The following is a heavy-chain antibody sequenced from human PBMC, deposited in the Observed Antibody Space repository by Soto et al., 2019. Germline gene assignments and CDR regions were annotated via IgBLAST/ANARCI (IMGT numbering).Heavy chain of an antibody. J-gene: IGHJ4*02. CDR3: VRDDDSMGNGLAY. V-gene: IGHV3-33*01. CDR1: GFIFSSYG. D-gene: IGHD3-22*01. Sequence: QVQLVESGGGVVQPGRSLRLSCAASGFIFSSYGIHWVRQAPGKGLEWVAVIWSNGVTKYYADSVKGRFTISRDNSKNTLYLKMNSLRAENTAMYHCVRDDDSMGNGLAYWGQGTLVTVSS. CDR2: IWSNGVTK.